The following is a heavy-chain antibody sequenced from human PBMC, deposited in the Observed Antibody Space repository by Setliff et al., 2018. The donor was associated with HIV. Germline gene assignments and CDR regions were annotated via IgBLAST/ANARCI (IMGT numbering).Heavy chain of an antibody. Sequence: LSLTCTVSGGSISSSSYYWVWIRQPPGKGLEWIGYIYHSGGTKYNPSLESRVTISVDTSKKHFSLDLYSVTAADTAVYYCARDHNSGTLHAFDLWGQGTKVTVSS. CDR3: ARDHNSGTLHAFDL. V-gene: IGHV4-61*03. CDR1: GGSISSSSYY. J-gene: IGHJ3*01. CDR2: IYHSGGT. D-gene: IGHD1-26*01.